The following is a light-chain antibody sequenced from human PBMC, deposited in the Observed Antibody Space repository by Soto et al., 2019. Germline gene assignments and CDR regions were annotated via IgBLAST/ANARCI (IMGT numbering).Light chain of an antibody. V-gene: IGKV1-9*01. CDR2: TAS. CDR1: QGMSNY. CDR3: QQLNSYPLT. J-gene: IGKJ4*01. Sequence: DIQLTQSPSFLSASVGDRVTITCRASQGMSNYVAWYQRKPGKAPKLLIYTASTLQSGVPSRFSGSGSGTEFTLTISSLQPEDFATYYCQQLNSYPLTFVGVTKVEIK.